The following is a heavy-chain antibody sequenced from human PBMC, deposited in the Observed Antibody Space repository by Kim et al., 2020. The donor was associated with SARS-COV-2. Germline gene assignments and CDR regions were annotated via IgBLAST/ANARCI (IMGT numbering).Heavy chain of an antibody. CDR1: GYSVTSYW. Sequence: GESLKISCNGSGYSVTSYWIGWVRQMPGKGLEWMGIIYPGDSDTRYSPSFQGQVTISADKSISTAYLQWSSLKASDTAMYYCAVCSGSYYDPHGAFDIWGQGTMVTVSS. D-gene: IGHD3-10*02. CDR2: IYPGDSDT. V-gene: IGHV5-51*01. J-gene: IGHJ3*02. CDR3: AVCSGSYYDPHGAFDI.